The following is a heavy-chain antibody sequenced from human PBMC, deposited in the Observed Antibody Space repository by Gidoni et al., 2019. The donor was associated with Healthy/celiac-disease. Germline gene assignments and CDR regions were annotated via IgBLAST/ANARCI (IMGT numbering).Heavy chain of an antibody. Sequence: QVQLVQSGAEVKKPGASVKVSCKASGYTFTSYGISWVLQAPGQGLEWMGWISAYNGNTNYAQELQGRVTMTTDTSTSTAYMELRSLRSDDTAVYYCARDRGWYMVRGVIRSVVFDYWGQGTLVTVSS. V-gene: IGHV1-18*01. J-gene: IGHJ4*02. D-gene: IGHD3-10*01. CDR2: ISAYNGNT. CDR1: GYTFTSYG. CDR3: ARDRGWYMVRGVIRSVVFDY.